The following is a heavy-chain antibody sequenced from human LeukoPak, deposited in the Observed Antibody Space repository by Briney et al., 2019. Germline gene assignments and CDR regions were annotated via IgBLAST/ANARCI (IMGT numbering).Heavy chain of an antibody. D-gene: IGHD4-11*01. CDR2: IKQDGSEK. CDR3: ARAGYSNPFYYYYCMDV. Sequence: GGSLRLSCAASGFTFSSYWMSWVRQAPGKGLEWVANIKQDGSEKYYVDSVKGRFTISRDNAKNSLYLQMNSLRAEDTALYYCARAGYSNPFYYYYCMDVWGKGTTVTVSS. J-gene: IGHJ6*03. V-gene: IGHV3-7*03. CDR1: GFTFSSYW.